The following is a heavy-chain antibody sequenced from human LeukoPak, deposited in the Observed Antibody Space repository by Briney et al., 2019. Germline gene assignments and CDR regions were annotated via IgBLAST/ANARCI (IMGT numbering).Heavy chain of an antibody. D-gene: IGHD3-3*01. CDR3: AKTFTIFGGGHFDY. V-gene: IGHV3-7*03. J-gene: IGHJ4*02. CDR2: IKQDGSEK. CDR1: GFTFSSYW. Sequence: GGSLRLSCAASGFTFSSYWMSWVRQAPGKGLEWVANIKQDGSEKYYVDSVKGRFTISRDNSKNTLYLQMNSLRAEDTAVYYCAKTFTIFGGGHFDYWGQGTLVTVSS.